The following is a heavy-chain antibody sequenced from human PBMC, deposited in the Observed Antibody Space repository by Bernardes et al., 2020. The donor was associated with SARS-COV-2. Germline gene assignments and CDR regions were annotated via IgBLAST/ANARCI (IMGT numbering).Heavy chain of an antibody. CDR3: AKGISLWFGELLLGYYYYYGMDV. Sequence: GGSLRLSCAASGFTFSSYAMSWVRQAPGKGLEWVSAISGSGGSTYYADSVKGRFTISRDNSKNTLYLQMNSLRAEDTAVYYCAKGISLWFGELLLGYYYYYGMDVWGQGTTVTVSS. D-gene: IGHD3-10*01. CDR2: ISGSGGST. V-gene: IGHV3-23*01. CDR1: GFTFSSYA. J-gene: IGHJ6*02.